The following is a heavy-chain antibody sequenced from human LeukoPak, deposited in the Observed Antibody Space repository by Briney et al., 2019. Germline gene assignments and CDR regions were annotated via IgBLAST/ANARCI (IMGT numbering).Heavy chain of an antibody. Sequence: GGSLRLSCAASGFTFSSYTMRWVSQAPGKGLEWVSYMSSSSSTIYCADPVKGRFTISRDNATTSLYLQMSSLRAEDTAVYYCARNGYNFDYWGQGTLVTVSS. CDR1: GFTFSSYT. D-gene: IGHD5-18*01. CDR2: MSSSSSTI. J-gene: IGHJ4*02. V-gene: IGHV3-48*04. CDR3: ARNGYNFDY.